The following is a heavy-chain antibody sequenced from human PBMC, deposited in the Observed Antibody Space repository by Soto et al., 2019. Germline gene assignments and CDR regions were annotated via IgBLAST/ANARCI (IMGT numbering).Heavy chain of an antibody. V-gene: IGHV4-30-4*01. CDR2: IYYSGST. CDR1: GGSISSGDYY. CDR3: AREGSPYGDSPGSGY. Sequence: SETLSLTCTVSGGSISSGDYYWSWIRQPPGKGLEWIGYIYYSGSTYYNPSLKSRVTISVDTSKNQFSLKLSSVTAADTAVYYCAREGSPYGDSPGSGYWGQGTLVTVSS. J-gene: IGHJ4*02. D-gene: IGHD4-17*01.